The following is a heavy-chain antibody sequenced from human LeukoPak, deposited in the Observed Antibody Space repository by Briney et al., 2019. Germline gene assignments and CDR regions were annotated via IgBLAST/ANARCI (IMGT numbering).Heavy chain of an antibody. CDR1: GYTFTSYA. D-gene: IGHD6-6*01. J-gene: IGHJ6*03. V-gene: IGHV1-69*05. CDR2: IIPIFGTA. CDR3: ARSYGSSSRYYYYYMDV. Sequence: ASVKVSCKASGYTFTSYAISWVRQAPGQGLEWMGGIIPIFGTASYAQKFQGRVTITTDESTSTAYMELSSLRSEDTAVYYCARSYGSSSRYYYYYMDVWGKGTTVTVSS.